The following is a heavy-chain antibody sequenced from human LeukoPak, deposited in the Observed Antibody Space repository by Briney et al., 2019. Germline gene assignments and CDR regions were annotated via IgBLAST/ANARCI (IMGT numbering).Heavy chain of an antibody. V-gene: IGHV4-59*12. Sequence: SETLSLTCTVSGGSISSYYWSWIRQPPGKGLEWIGYIYYSGSTNYNPSLKSRVTISVDTSKNQFSLKLSSVTAADTAVYYCARGRGYSSLYYYYYMDVWGKGTTVTISS. CDR3: ARGRGYSSLYYYYYMDV. D-gene: IGHD5-18*01. J-gene: IGHJ6*03. CDR1: GGSISSYY. CDR2: IYYSGST.